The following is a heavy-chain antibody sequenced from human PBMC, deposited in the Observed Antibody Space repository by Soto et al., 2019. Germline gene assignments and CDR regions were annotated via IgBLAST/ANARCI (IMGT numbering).Heavy chain of an antibody. CDR1: GGSFSGYY. V-gene: IGHV4-34*01. D-gene: IGHD3-16*01. CDR3: ARRRLRRYFDY. Sequence: PSETLSLTCAVYGGSFSGYYWSWIRQPPGKGLEWIGEINHSGSTNYNPSLKSRVTVSVDTSKNQFSLKLSSVTAADTAVYYCARRRLRRYFDYWGQGTLVTVSS. J-gene: IGHJ4*02. CDR2: INHSGST.